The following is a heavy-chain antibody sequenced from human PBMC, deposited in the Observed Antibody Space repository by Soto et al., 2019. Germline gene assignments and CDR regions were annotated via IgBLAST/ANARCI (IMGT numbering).Heavy chain of an antibody. V-gene: IGHV1-69*12. CDR3: AREAWGVGTTTSDY. J-gene: IGHJ4*02. CDR1: GGTFSSYA. CDR2: IIPIFDIA. D-gene: IGHD1-26*01. Sequence: QVHLVQSGAEVKKPGSSVKVSCKASGGTFSSYAISWVRQAPGQGLEWMGGIIPIFDIANYAQKFQGRVTIAADESTSTADMELSGLSSEDTAVYYCAREAWGVGTTTSDYWGQGTLVTVSS.